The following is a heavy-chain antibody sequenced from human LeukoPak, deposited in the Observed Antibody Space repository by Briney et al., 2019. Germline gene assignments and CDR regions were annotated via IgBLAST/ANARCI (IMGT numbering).Heavy chain of an antibody. CDR3: ARGTQHYYGSGRDSGMDV. CDR1: GGTFSSYA. D-gene: IGHD3-10*01. CDR2: IIPILGIA. V-gene: IGHV1-69*04. J-gene: IGHJ6*02. Sequence: SVKVSCKASGGTFSSYAISWVRQAPGQGLEWMGRIIPILGIANYAQKFQGRVTITADKSTSTAYMELSSLRSEDTAVYYCARGTQHYYGSGRDSGMDVWGQGTTVTVSS.